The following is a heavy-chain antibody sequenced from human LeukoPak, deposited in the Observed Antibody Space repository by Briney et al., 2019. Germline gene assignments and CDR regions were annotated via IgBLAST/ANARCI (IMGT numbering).Heavy chain of an antibody. CDR1: GGSSTNYY. CDR2: IYYSGST. V-gene: IGHV4-59*01. J-gene: IGHJ4*02. Sequence: SETLSLTGTVSGGSSTNYYWSWIRQPPGKGLEWIGYIYYSGSTNYNPSLKSRVTISVDTSKNQFSLKLSSVTAADTAVYYCARDKSPGDYWGQGTLVTVSS. CDR3: ARDKSPGDY.